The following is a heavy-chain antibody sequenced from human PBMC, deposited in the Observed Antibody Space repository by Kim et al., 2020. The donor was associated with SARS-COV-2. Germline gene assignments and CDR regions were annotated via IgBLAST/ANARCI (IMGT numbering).Heavy chain of an antibody. CDR1: GFTFSSYA. V-gene: IGHV3-64*01. J-gene: IGHJ6*02. CDR3: ARGQVPGQYDSRGYYRYFLYYCGMDG. D-gene: IGHD3-22*01. CDR2: ISSNGGST. Sequence: GGSLRLSCAASGFTFSSYAMHWVRQAPGQGLEYVSAISSNGGSTYYANSVKGRFTISRDNSKNTLYLQMGRLRAEDMAVYYCARGQVPGQYDSRGYYRYFLYYCGMDGWGQGATLTVSS.